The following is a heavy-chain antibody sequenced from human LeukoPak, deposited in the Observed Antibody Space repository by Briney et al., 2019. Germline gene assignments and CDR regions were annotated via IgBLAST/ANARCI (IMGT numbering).Heavy chain of an antibody. CDR3: ARVGDWNDLVY. J-gene: IGHJ4*02. D-gene: IGHD1-1*01. CDR2: ISYTVTS. V-gene: IGHV4-59*01. CDR1: GCSISTYY. Sequence: SETLSLTCTVSGCSISTYYWSWIRQPPGKGLEGIWYISYTVTSNYNPSLKSRATISVDTAKNQFSLKLSSVTAADTAVYYCARVGDWNDLVYWGQGTLVTVSS.